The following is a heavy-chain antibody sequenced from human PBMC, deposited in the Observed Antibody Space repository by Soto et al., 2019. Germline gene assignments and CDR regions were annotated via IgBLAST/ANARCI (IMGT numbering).Heavy chain of an antibody. V-gene: IGHV3-72*01. CDR2: TRNKASSYTT. CDR3: AREGSSSGPDYEY. CDR1: GFSFSDYY. Sequence: EVQLVESGGGLVQPGGSLRLSCAASGFSFSDYYINWVRQAPGKGLEWVGRTRNKASSYTTDYAAFVKGRFTISRDDSKTLIYLQMNSMKTEDTAVYYCAREGSSSGPDYEYWGQGTGVTVSS. J-gene: IGHJ4*02. D-gene: IGHD3-22*01.